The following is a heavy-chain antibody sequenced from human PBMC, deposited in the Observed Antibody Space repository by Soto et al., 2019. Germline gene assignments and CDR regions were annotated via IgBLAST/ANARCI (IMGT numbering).Heavy chain of an antibody. V-gene: IGHV4-59*01. CDR1: GGSISSYY. Sequence: PSETLSLTCTVSGGSISSYYWSWIRQPPGKGLEWIGYIYYSGSTNYNPSLKSRVTISVDTSKNQFSLKLSSVTAADTAVYYCARVVVAATYYNYYMDVWGKGTTVTVSS. CDR2: IYYSGST. CDR3: ARVVVAATYYNYYMDV. D-gene: IGHD2-15*01. J-gene: IGHJ6*03.